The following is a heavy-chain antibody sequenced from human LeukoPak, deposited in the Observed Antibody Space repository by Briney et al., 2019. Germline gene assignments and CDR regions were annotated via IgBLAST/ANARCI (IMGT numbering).Heavy chain of an antibody. CDR1: GGSFSGYY. V-gene: IGHV4-34*01. CDR3: ARGLTH. CDR2: INHSGNS. J-gene: IGHJ4*02. Sequence: TETLSLTCSVYGGSFSGYYWRWIRQPPGKGLEWIGEINHSGNSNYNPSLKSRVTISVDTSKNQFSLKLNSVTAADTGVYYCARGLTHWGQGTLVTVSS.